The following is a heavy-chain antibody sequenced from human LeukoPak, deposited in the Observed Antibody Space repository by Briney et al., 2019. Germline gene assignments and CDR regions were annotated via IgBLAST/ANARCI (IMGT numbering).Heavy chain of an antibody. CDR3: AGSSSSWYYYYYMDV. V-gene: IGHV4-59*11. CDR1: GGSITSHY. D-gene: IGHD6-13*01. J-gene: IGHJ6*03. CDR2: IYSSGRT. Sequence: PSETLSLTCTVSGGSITSHYWTWIRQPPGKGLEWIGCIYSSGRTNYNPSLKIRVTISLDTSKNQFSLKLNSLTAATTPIISWAGSSSSWYYYYYMDVWRKGTTVTV.